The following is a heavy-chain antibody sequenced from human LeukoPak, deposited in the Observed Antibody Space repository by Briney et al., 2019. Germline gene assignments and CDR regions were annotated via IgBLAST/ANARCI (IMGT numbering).Heavy chain of an antibody. CDR3: GRVSGYDFDC. CDR2: INSDGSSI. Sequence: GGSLRLSCAASGFTFSSYWLHWVRQAPGKGLVWVSRINSDGSSITYADSVKGRFTISRDNAKNTLYLQMNSLRVEDTAVSREGRVSGYDFDCWGQGTLATVSS. D-gene: IGHD5-12*01. V-gene: IGHV3-74*03. J-gene: IGHJ4*02. CDR1: GFTFSSYW.